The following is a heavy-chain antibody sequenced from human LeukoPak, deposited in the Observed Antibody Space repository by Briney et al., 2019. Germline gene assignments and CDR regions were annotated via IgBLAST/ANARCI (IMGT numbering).Heavy chain of an antibody. CDR2: ISSSGSTI. D-gene: IGHD3-9*01. CDR3: ARDRKRYFDWLLHGAFDI. V-gene: IGHV3-11*01. Sequence: RGSLRLSCAASGFTFSDYYMSWIRQAPGKGLEWVSYISSSGSTIYYADSVKGRFTISRDNAKNSLYLQMNSLRAEDTAVYYCARDRKRYFDWLLHGAFDIWGQGTMVTVSS. J-gene: IGHJ3*02. CDR1: GFTFSDYY.